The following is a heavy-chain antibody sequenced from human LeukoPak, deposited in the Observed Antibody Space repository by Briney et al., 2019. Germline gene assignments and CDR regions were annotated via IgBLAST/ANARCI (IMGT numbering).Heavy chain of an antibody. CDR1: GGSISSSSYY. Sequence: SETLSLTCTVSGGSISSSSYYWGWIRQPPGKGLEWIGSIYYSGSTYYNPSLKSRVTISVDTSKNQFSLKLSSVTAADTAVYYCARGQQLVAGSYYFDYWGQGTLVTVSS. V-gene: IGHV4-39*01. CDR3: ARGQQLVAGSYYFDY. CDR2: IYYSGST. J-gene: IGHJ4*02. D-gene: IGHD6-13*01.